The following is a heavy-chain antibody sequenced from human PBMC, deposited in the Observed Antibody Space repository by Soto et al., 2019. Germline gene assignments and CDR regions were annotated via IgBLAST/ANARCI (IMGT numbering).Heavy chain of an antibody. CDR1: GFTFSTYS. V-gene: IGHV3-48*02. J-gene: IGHJ4*02. CDR3: ARGLGYCSGGSCYPDY. D-gene: IGHD2-15*01. CDR2: ISSSSSTI. Sequence: EVQLVESGGGLVQPGGSLRLSCAASGFTFSTYSMNWVRQAPGKGLEWVSYISSSSSTIYYADSVKGRFTISRDNAKNSLYLQMNSLRDEDTAVYYCARGLGYCSGGSCYPDYWGQGTLVTVSS.